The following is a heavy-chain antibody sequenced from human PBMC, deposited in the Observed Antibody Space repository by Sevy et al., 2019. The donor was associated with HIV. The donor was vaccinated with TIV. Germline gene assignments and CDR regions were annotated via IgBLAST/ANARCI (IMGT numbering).Heavy chain of an antibody. V-gene: IGHV3-73*01. CDR3: TRDPRYGDYPTYYYYYGMDV. CDR2: IRSKANSYAT. Sequence: GGSLRLSCAASGFTFSGSAMHWVRQASGKGLEWVGRIRSKANSYATAYAASVKGRFTISRDDSKNTAYLQINSLKTEDTAVYYCTRDPRYGDYPTYYYYYGMDVWGQGTTVTVSS. D-gene: IGHD4-17*01. J-gene: IGHJ6*02. CDR1: GFTFSGSA.